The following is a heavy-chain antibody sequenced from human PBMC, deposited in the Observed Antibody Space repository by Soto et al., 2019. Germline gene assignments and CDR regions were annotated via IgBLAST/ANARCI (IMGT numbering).Heavy chain of an antibody. Sequence: QVQLVESGGGLVKPGGSLRLSCAASGFSFSDYYMSWIRQAPGKGLEWISYISTRGSTLFYADSVKGRFTISRDNARNSLYLQISGLRAEDTAVYYCVRISVRPRAIRTAPGRWYFDLWGRDALATVSS. J-gene: IGHJ2*01. CDR3: VRISVRPRAIRTAPGRWYFDL. CDR2: ISTRGSTL. D-gene: IGHD1-1*01. CDR1: GFSFSDYY. V-gene: IGHV3-11*01.